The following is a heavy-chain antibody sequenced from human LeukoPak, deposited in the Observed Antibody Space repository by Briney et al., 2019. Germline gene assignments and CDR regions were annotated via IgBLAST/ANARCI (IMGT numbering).Heavy chain of an antibody. CDR2: ISSSSSYI. CDR3: ARDPATLDDDAFDI. V-gene: IGHV3-21*01. CDR1: GLTFSSYS. D-gene: IGHD5-12*01. Sequence: GGSLRLSCAASGLTFSSYSMNWVRQAPGKGLEWVSSISSSSSYIYYADSVKGRFTISRDNAKNSLYLQMNSLRAEDTAVYYCARDPATLDDDAFDIWGQGTMVTVSS. J-gene: IGHJ3*02.